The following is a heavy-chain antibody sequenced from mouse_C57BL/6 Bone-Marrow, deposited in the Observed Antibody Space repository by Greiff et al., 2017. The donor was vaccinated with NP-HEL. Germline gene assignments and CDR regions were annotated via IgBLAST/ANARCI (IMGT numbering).Heavy chain of an antibody. Sequence: EVKLMESGAELVKPGASVKLSCTASGFNIKDYYMHWVKQRTEQGLEWIGRIDPEDGETKYAPKFPGKATITADTSSNTAYLQLSSLTSEDTAVYYCARPPLYGPLLVLYWYFDVWGTGTTVTVSS. CDR3: ARPPLYGPLLVLYWYFDV. CDR2: IDPEDGET. J-gene: IGHJ1*03. CDR1: GFNIKDYY. V-gene: IGHV14-2*01. D-gene: IGHD1-1*01.